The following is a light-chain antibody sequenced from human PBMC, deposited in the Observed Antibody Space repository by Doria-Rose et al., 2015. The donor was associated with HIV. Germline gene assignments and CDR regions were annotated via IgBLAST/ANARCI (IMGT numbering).Light chain of an antibody. V-gene: IGKV1-12*01. CDR3: QQAKSFPLT. CDR2: DAS. Sequence: DRVTITCRASQDISSWLAWYQQKPGKAPNLLIYDASSLQSGVPSRFSGSGSGTEFTLTINSLQPEDFATYHCQQAKSFPLTFGGGTKLEIK. J-gene: IGKJ4*01. CDR1: QDISSW.